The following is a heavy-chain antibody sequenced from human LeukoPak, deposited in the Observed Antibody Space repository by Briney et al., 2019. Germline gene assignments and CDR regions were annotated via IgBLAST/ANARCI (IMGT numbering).Heavy chain of an antibody. D-gene: IGHD2-2*01. Sequence: SVTVSRKASGGTFSSYALSWVRQAPAQGLEWVGGVIPIFGTAHYAQKFQGRVTITTDESTSTAYMELSSLRSEDTAVYYCARETSGGPAAMSDYWGQGTLVTVSS. V-gene: IGHV1-69*05. CDR2: VIPIFGTA. CDR3: ARETSGGPAAMSDY. CDR1: GGTFSSYA. J-gene: IGHJ4*02.